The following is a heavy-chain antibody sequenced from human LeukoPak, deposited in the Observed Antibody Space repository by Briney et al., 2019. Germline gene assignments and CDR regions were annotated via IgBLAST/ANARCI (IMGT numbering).Heavy chain of an antibody. J-gene: IGHJ4*02. CDR3: ATFRLYNSAPDY. CDR1: GFTFSSYS. V-gene: IGHV3-48*01. Sequence: GGSLRLSCAASGFTFSSYSMNWVRQAPGKGLEWVSSISPSSTIYYADSVKGRFTISRDNAKNSLYLQVNSLRAEDTAVYYCATFRLYNSAPDYWGQGTLVTVSS. CDR2: ISPSSTI. D-gene: IGHD6-19*01.